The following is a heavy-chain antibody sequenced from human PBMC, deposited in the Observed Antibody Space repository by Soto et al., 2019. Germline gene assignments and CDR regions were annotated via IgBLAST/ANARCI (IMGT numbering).Heavy chain of an antibody. V-gene: IGHV1-69*13. J-gene: IGHJ5*02. Sequence: SVKVSCKTSGGTFSSYAISWVRQAPGQGLEWMGGIIPIFGTANYAQKFQGRVTITADESTSTAYMELSSLRSEDTAVYYCAREYQLLRWFDPWGQGTLVTVSS. D-gene: IGHD2-2*01. CDR3: AREYQLLRWFDP. CDR1: GGTFSSYA. CDR2: IIPIFGTA.